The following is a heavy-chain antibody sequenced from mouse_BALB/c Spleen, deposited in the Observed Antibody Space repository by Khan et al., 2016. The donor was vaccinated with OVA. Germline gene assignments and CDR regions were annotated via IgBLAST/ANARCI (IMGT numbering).Heavy chain of an antibody. J-gene: IGHJ3*01. V-gene: IGHV1-7*01. D-gene: IGHD2-1*01. CDR1: GYTFTTYW. CDR3: ARRGRYGIFGY. Sequence: QVQLQQSGADLAKPGASVKRSCKASGYTFTTYWMHWVKQRPGQGLEWIGYIVTSTGYTEYNQKFKDKATLTTDKSSSTAYMQLSSLTAEDSAVYYCARRGRYGIFGYWGQGTLVTVSA. CDR2: IVTSTGYT.